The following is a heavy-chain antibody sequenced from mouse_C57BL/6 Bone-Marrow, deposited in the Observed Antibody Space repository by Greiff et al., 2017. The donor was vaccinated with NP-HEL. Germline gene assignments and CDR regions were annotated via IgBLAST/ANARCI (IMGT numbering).Heavy chain of an antibody. Sequence: DVKLVESGGGLVQPKGSLKLSCAASGFSFNTYAMNWVRQAPGKGLEWVARIRSKSNNYATYYADSVKDRFTISRDDSESMLYLQMNNLKTEDTAMYYCVRTYYSNCHYAMDYWGQGTSVTVSS. D-gene: IGHD2-5*01. CDR1: GFSFNTYA. J-gene: IGHJ4*01. CDR2: IRSKSNNYAT. V-gene: IGHV10-1*01. CDR3: VRTYYSNCHYAMDY.